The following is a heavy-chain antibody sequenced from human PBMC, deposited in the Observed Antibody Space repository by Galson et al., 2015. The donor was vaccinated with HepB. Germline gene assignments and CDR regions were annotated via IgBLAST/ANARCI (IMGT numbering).Heavy chain of an antibody. CDR3: ARDQRGGSEIDY. D-gene: IGHD3-10*01. CDR2: IIPILGIA. J-gene: IGHJ4*02. Sequence: SVKVSCKASGGTFSSYTISWVRQAPGQGLEWMGRIIPILGIANYAQKFQGRVTITADKSTSTAYMELSSLRSEDTAVYYCARDQRGGSEIDYWGQGTLVTVSS. V-gene: IGHV1-69*04. CDR1: GGTFSSYT.